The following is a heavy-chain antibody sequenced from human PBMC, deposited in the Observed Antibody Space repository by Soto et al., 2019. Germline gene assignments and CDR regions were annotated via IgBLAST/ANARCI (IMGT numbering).Heavy chain of an antibody. J-gene: IGHJ4*02. CDR3: AKDWNYLGYFDH. CDR1: EFAFNYYA. Sequence: GGSLRLSCVASEFAFNYYAMHWVRQAPGKGLGWVAVVSYVGRTRYYSDSVKGRFTISRDNSANSVYLQMNSLRAGDTAVYYCAKDWNYLGYFDHWGQGVLVTVSS. V-gene: IGHV3-30*14. CDR2: VSYVGRTR. D-gene: IGHD1-7*01.